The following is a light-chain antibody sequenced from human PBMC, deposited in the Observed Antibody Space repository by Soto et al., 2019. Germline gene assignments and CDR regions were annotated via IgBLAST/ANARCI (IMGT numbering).Light chain of an antibody. V-gene: IGKV3-20*01. CDR2: GAS. Sequence: EIVLTQSPGTLSLSPGERATLSCRASQSVSSNFLAWYQQKPDQAPRLLVYGASNRASGIPDRFSGSGSGTDFTLTISRLEPEDFAVFYCQQYVSSPWTFGQGTKVEIK. CDR3: QQYVSSPWT. CDR1: QSVSSNF. J-gene: IGKJ1*01.